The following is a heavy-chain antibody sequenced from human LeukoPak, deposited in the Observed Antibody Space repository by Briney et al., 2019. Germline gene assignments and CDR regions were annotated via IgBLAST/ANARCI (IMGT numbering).Heavy chain of an antibody. CDR2: RNPNSDNT. V-gene: IGHV1-8*03. Sequence: ASVNVSCKASGYTFTSYEINGVRQATGQGLEGMGWRNPNSDNTGYAQKFQVRVTITRNTSISAAYMELSDLRSEDTAGYYCARGTIWSGHYPPYYYYYMDAWGKGTTVTVSS. CDR3: ARGTIWSGHYPPYYYYYMDA. D-gene: IGHD3-3*01. J-gene: IGHJ6*03. CDR1: GYTFTSYE.